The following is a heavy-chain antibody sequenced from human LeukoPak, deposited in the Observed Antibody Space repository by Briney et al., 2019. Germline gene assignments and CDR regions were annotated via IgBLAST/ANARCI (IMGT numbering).Heavy chain of an antibody. Sequence: GASVKVSCKASGYIFTNHAMQWVRQAPGQRLEWMGWINASNGDTKYSQNFQGRFTITRDTSAGTVYMDLSSLRYEDTAVYYCARGFWNRGTWGPYYFDYWGQGTLVTVSS. V-gene: IGHV1-3*01. D-gene: IGHD3-3*01. CDR3: ARGFWNRGTWGPYYFDY. CDR2: INASNGDT. CDR1: GYIFTNHA. J-gene: IGHJ4*02.